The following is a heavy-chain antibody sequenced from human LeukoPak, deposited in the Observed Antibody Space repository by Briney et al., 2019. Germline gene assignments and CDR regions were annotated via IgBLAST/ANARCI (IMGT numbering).Heavy chain of an antibody. CDR3: AREPGFDSSGYLNWIDP. Sequence: SETLSLTCTVSGGSISSSGYYWGWIRQPPGKGLEWIGSIYYSGSTYYNPSLKSRVTISVDTSKNQFSLKLSSVTAADTAVYYCAREPGFDSSGYLNWIDPWGQGTLVTVSS. CDR2: IYYSGST. J-gene: IGHJ5*02. CDR1: GGSISSSGYY. D-gene: IGHD3-22*01. V-gene: IGHV4-39*07.